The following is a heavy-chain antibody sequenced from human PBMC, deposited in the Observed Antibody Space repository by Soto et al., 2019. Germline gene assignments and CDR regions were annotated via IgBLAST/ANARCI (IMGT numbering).Heavy chain of an antibody. D-gene: IGHD1-7*01. CDR1: GCTVNTWV. J-gene: IGHJ3*01. CDR3: ARRARTATTNWGAFDV. CDR2: ISYSADKT. V-gene: IGHV3-23*01. Sequence: EVQLLESGGVLVQPGGSLRIACAASGCTVNTWVMNGVRQAPGKGLEWVSTISYSADKTHYADSVKGRFTISRDNSRDTLFLQMNSLRADDAAVYYCARRARTATTNWGAFDVWGQGTMVTVSS.